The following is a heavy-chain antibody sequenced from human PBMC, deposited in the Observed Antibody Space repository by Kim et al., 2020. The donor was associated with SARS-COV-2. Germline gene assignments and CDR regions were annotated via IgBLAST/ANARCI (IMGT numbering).Heavy chain of an antibody. J-gene: IGHJ3*02. V-gene: IGHV3-23*01. CDR1: GFTFSSYA. D-gene: IGHD3-3*01. CDR3: AKDEGGPTYYDFWSDDSAEEDAFDI. CDR2: ISGSGGST. Sequence: GGSLRLSCAASGFTFSSYAMSWVRQAPGKGLEWVSAISGSGGSTYYADSVKGRFTISRDNSKNTLYLQMNSLRAEDTAVYYCAKDEGGPTYYDFWSDDSAEEDAFDIWGQGTMVTVSS.